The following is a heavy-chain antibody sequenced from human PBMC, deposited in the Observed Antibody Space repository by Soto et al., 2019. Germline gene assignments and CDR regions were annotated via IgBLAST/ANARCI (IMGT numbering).Heavy chain of an antibody. V-gene: IGHV4-30-4*01. D-gene: IGHD3-3*01. CDR1: GGSISSGDYY. J-gene: IGHJ6*02. Sequence: QVQLQESGPGLVKPSQTLSLTCTVSGGSISSGDYYWSWIRQPPGKALEWIGYIYYSGSTYYNPSLKSRATISVDTSKDHFSLKLSSVTAADTAVYYWACRFWEWLHPAYGMDVWGQGTTVTVSS. CDR3: ACRFWEWLHPAYGMDV. CDR2: IYYSGST.